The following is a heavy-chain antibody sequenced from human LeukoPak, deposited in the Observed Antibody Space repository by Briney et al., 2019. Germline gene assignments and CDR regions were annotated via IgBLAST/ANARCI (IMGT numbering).Heavy chain of an antibody. D-gene: IGHD4-17*01. V-gene: IGHV3-23*01. J-gene: IGHJ2*01. CDR3: AKDREGNDDYGDWYFDL. CDR1: GFIFRSYG. Sequence: GGSLRLSCAASGFIFRSYGMSWVRQAPGKGLEWVSGISGSGDFTYYADSVKGRFTISRDNSKNTLYLQMNSLRAEDTAVYYCAKDREGNDDYGDWYFDLWGRGTLVPVSS. CDR2: ISGSGDFT.